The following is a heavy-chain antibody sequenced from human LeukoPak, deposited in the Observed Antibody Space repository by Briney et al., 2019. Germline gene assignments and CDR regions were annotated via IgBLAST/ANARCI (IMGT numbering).Heavy chain of an antibody. J-gene: IGHJ4*02. Sequence: ASVKVSCKVSGYTLTELSMHWVRQAPGNGLEWMGGFDPEDGETIYAQKFQGRVTMTEDTSTDTAYMELSSLRSEDTAVYYCATDYPHFTMVRGVINYWGQGTLVTVSS. V-gene: IGHV1-24*01. D-gene: IGHD3-10*01. CDR1: GYTLTELS. CDR3: ATDYPHFTMVRGVINY. CDR2: FDPEDGET.